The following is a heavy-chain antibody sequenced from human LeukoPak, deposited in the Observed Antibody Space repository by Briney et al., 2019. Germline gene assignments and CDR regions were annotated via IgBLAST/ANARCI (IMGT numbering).Heavy chain of an antibody. CDR1: GFTFSNYW. J-gene: IGHJ2*01. CDR3: ARRYFDL. Sequence: GGSLRLSCAASGFTFSNYWMSWVRQAPGKGLEWVANIKQDGSEKYYVDSVKGRFTISRDNAQNSLFLQMNSLRAEDTAVYYCARRYFDLWGRGTLVTVSS. V-gene: IGHV3-7*03. CDR2: IKQDGSEK.